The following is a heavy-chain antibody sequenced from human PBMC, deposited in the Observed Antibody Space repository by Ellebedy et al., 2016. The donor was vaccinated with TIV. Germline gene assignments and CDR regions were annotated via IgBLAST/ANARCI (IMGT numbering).Heavy chain of an antibody. CDR1: DGSINSSSYY. D-gene: IGHD3-9*01. V-gene: IGHV4-39*07. CDR2: IVDSGNT. Sequence: MPSETLSLTCSVSDGSINSSSYYWGWIRQPPGKGLEWIGSIVDSGNTYYNPSLRSRVTISVDTSKNQFSLKLSSVTAADTAVYYCAREMGYDTLTGNYGMDVWGQGTTVTVSS. CDR3: AREMGYDTLTGNYGMDV. J-gene: IGHJ6*02.